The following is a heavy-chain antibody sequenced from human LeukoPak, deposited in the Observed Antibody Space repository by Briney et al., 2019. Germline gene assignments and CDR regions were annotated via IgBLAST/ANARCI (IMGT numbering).Heavy chain of an antibody. Sequence: PGGSLRLSCAGSGFTFDSYSMAWVRQAPGKGLEWVAVIGANSRATFYADSAKGRFTISRDNSKNTLYLQMTSLRAEDTAVYYCAREGDRGKIVADYFDYWGQGTLVTVSS. V-gene: IGHV3-23*01. CDR3: AREGDRGKIVADYFDY. CDR2: IGANSRAT. D-gene: IGHD5-12*01. CDR1: GFTFDSYS. J-gene: IGHJ4*02.